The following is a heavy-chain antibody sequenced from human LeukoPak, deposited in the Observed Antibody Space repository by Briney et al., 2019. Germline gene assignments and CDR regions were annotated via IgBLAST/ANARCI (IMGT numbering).Heavy chain of an antibody. D-gene: IGHD5-12*01. J-gene: IGHJ4*02. V-gene: IGHV4-34*01. CDR2: INHSGST. Sequence: SETLSLTCAVYGGSFSGYYWSWIRQPPGKGLEWIGEINHSGSTNYNPSLKSRVTISVDTSKNQFSLKLSSVTAADTAVYYCAILRRGYSGYDSAPFDYWGQGTPVTVSS. CDR3: AILRRGYSGYDSAPFDY. CDR1: GGSFSGYY.